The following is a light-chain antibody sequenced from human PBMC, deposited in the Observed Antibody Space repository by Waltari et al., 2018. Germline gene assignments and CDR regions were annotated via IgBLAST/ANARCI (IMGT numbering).Light chain of an antibody. CDR1: QSVLYNSNNKNY. V-gene: IGKV4-1*01. Sequence: DIVMTQSPDSLAVSLGERATIHCKSSQSVLYNSNNKNYLAWYQQKPGQPPKLLIYWASTRESGVPDRFSGSGSGTDFTLTISSLQAEDVAVYYCQQYYSTPFYSFGQGTKLEIK. CDR3: QQYYSTPFYS. CDR2: WAS. J-gene: IGKJ2*03.